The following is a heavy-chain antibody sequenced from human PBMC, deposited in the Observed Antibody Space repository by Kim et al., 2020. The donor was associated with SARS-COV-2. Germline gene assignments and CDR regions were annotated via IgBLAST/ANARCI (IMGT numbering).Heavy chain of an antibody. V-gene: IGHV4-39*01. J-gene: IGHJ3*02. CDR3: ARRDLAWEVYAFDI. Sequence: SETLSLTCTVSGGSISSSSYYWGWIRQPPGKGLEWIGSIYYSGSTYYNPSLKSRVTISVDTSKNQFSLKLSSVTAADTAVYYCARRDLAWEVYAFDIWGQGTMVTVSS. CDR2: IYYSGST. CDR1: GGSISSSSYY. D-gene: IGHD1-26*01.